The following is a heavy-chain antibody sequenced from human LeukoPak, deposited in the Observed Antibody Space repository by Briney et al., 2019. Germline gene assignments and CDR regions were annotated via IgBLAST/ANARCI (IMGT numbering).Heavy chain of an antibody. D-gene: IGHD5-24*01. CDR3: AKDRGWLQFFDY. Sequence: GGSLRLSCAASGFTFSSYGMHWVRQAPGKGLEWVAVISYDGSNKYYADSVKGRFTISRDNPKNTLYLQMNSLRAEDTAVYYCAKDRGWLQFFDYWGQGTLVTVSS. CDR2: ISYDGSNK. J-gene: IGHJ4*02. V-gene: IGHV3-30*18. CDR1: GFTFSSYG.